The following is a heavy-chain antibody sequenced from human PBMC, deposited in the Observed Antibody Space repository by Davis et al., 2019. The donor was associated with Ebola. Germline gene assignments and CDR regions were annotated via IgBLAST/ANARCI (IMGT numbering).Heavy chain of an antibody. Sequence: AASVKVSCKASGYIFTSYGINWIRQAPGQGLEWMGWIGIYSLKTHYAQKFQGRVSLTTDTTSTAYMELRSLTSDDTAVYYCARGSENYCIGTTCYLSEADFWGQGTQVTVS. V-gene: IGHV1-18*01. D-gene: IGHD2-2*01. CDR2: IGIYSLKT. CDR3: ARGSENYCIGTTCYLSEADF. J-gene: IGHJ4*02. CDR1: GYIFTSYG.